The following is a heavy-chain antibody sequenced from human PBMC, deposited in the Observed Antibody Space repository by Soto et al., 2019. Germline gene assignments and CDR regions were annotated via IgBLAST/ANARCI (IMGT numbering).Heavy chain of an antibody. Sequence: PGGSLRLSCAASGFTFSSYGMHWVRQAPGKGLEWVAVIWYDGSNKYYADSVKGRFTISRDNSKNTLYLQMNSLRAEDTAVYYCARERWHCSSTSGQRPPEGRFGIDDWGQGPLVTVAS. CDR1: GFTFSSYG. J-gene: IGHJ4*02. CDR3: ARERWHCSSTSGQRPPEGRFGIDD. CDR2: IWYDGSNK. D-gene: IGHD2-2*01. V-gene: IGHV3-33*01.